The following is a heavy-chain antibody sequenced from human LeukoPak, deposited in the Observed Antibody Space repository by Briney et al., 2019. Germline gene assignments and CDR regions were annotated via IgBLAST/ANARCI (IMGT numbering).Heavy chain of an antibody. CDR2: ISSSGGTI. CDR1: GFTFSDYC. D-gene: IGHD2-2*01. CDR3: ARDSAGGSSALYYFDY. V-gene: IGHV3-11*01. J-gene: IGHJ4*02. Sequence: GGSLRLSCAASGFTFSDYCLSWIRQAPGKGLEWVSYISSSGGTIYYADSVKGRFTISRDNARNSLYLQMNSLRAEDTAVYYCARDSAGGSSALYYFDYWGQGTLVTVSS.